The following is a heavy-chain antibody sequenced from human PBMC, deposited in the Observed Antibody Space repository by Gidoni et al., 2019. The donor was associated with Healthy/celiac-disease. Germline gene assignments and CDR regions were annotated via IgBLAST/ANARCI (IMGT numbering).Heavy chain of an antibody. CDR1: AVTFSGYA. V-gene: IGHV1-69*01. Sequence: QVQLVQSGAEVKKPGSSVNVSCNASAVTFSGYAISWVRQDPGQGLEWMGGIIPIFGTANYAQKFQGRVTITADESTSTAYMELSSRRSEDTAVYYCARDLPTRELTVTELGYWGQGTLVTVSS. J-gene: IGHJ4*02. CDR2: IIPIFGTA. D-gene: IGHD4-17*01. CDR3: ARDLPTRELTVTELGY.